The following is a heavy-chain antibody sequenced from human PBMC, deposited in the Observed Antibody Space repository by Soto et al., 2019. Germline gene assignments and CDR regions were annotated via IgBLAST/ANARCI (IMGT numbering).Heavy chain of an antibody. V-gene: IGHV1-8*01. CDR1: GYTFTSYD. D-gene: IGHD3-16*01. Sequence: ASVKVSCKASGYTFTSYDINWVRQATGQGLEWMGWMNPNSGNTGYAQKFQGRVTMTRNTSISIAYMELSSLRSEDTAVYYCARGVITFGDDAFDIWGQGTMVTVSS. CDR3: ARGVITFGDDAFDI. J-gene: IGHJ3*02. CDR2: MNPNSGNT.